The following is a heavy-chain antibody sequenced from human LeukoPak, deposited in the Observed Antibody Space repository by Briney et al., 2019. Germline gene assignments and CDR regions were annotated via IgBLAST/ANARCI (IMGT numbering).Heavy chain of an antibody. CDR2: IYYSGST. J-gene: IGHJ4*02. V-gene: IGHV4-59*01. CDR3: ATRKLGNDY. CDR1: GGSISSDY. D-gene: IGHD7-27*01. Sequence: SETLSLTCTVSGGSISSDYWSWIRQPPGKGLEWIGYIYYSGSTNYNPSLKSRVTISGDTSKNQFSLRLSSVTAADTAVYYCATRKLGNDYWGQGTLVTVSS.